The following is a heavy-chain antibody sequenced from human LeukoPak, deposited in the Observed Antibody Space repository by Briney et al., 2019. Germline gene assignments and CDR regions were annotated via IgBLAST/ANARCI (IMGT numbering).Heavy chain of an antibody. CDR1: GGSISSGSYY. J-gene: IGHJ4*02. V-gene: IGHV4-61*02. D-gene: IGHD5-18*01. Sequence: SETLSLTCTVSGGSISSGSYYWSWIRQPAGKGLEWIGRIYTSGSTNYNPSLKSRVTISVDTSKNQFSLKLSSVTAADTAVYYCARTAMALFDYWGQGTLVTVSS. CDR2: IYTSGST. CDR3: ARTAMALFDY.